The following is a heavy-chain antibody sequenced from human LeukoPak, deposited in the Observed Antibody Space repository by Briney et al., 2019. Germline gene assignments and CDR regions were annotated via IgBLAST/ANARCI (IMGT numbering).Heavy chain of an antibody. D-gene: IGHD1-26*01. J-gene: IGHJ4*02. Sequence: PSETLSLTCSVSGGSISTNTYYWGWIRQPPGKGLEWIGSIYYSGSTYYNPSLKSRVTISVDTSKNHFSLNLSSVTAADTAVYYCARDLSGSYFFDYWGQGTLVTVSS. CDR2: IYYSGST. CDR3: ARDLSGSYFFDY. CDR1: GGSISTNTYY. V-gene: IGHV4-39*02.